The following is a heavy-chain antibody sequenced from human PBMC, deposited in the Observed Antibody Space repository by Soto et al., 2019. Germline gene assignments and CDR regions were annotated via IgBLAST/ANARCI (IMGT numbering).Heavy chain of an antibody. Sequence: GGSLRLSCAASGFTFSSYGMHWVRQAPGKGLEWVAVISYDGSNQYYADSVKGRFTISRDNSKNTLYLQMNSLRAEDTAVYYCAKDSDGGNFDYWGQGTLVTVSS. CDR1: GFTFSSYG. CDR3: AKDSDGGNFDY. CDR2: ISYDGSNQ. J-gene: IGHJ4*02. D-gene: IGHD2-15*01. V-gene: IGHV3-30*18.